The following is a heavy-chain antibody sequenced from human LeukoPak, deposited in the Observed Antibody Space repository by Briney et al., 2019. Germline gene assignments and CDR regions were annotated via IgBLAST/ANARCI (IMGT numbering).Heavy chain of an antibody. CDR1: GGTFSSYA. Sequence: SVKVSCKASGGTFSSYAISWVRQAPGQGLEWMGGIIPIFGTANYAQKFQGRVTITADESTSTAYMELSSLRSEDTAVYYCARERLRELLPEAFDIWGQGTMVTVSS. D-gene: IGHD1-26*01. J-gene: IGHJ3*02. CDR2: IIPIFGTA. V-gene: IGHV1-69*13. CDR3: ARERLRELLPEAFDI.